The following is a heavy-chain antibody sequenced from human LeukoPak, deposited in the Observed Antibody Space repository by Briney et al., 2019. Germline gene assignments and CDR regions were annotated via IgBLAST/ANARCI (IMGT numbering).Heavy chain of an antibody. D-gene: IGHD3-3*01. V-gene: IGHV3-74*01. CDR2: INSDGRST. J-gene: IGHJ4*02. CDR1: GFTFSTSW. CDR3: AHTVWSGNYFDY. Sequence: PGGSLRRSCAASGFTFSTSWMHWVRQVPGKGLVWVSRINSDGRSTDYADSVKGRFTISRDNTKNTLYLQMNSLRAEDTAVYYCAHTVWSGNYFDYWGQGTLVTVSS.